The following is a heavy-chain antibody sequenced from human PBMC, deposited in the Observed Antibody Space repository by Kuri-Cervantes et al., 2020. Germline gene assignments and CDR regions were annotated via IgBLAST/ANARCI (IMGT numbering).Heavy chain of an antibody. CDR3: ARGADGTWLQSAYFDY. CDR2: INPNSGGT. CDR1: GYTFINHG. V-gene: IGHV1-2*02. D-gene: IGHD5-24*01. Sequence: AAVKDSCMPSGYTFINHGITWVRQAPGQGLEWTGWINPNSGGTNCAQKFQGRVTMTRDTSISTAYMELSRLRSDDTAVYYCARGADGTWLQSAYFDYWGQGTLVTVSS. J-gene: IGHJ4*02.